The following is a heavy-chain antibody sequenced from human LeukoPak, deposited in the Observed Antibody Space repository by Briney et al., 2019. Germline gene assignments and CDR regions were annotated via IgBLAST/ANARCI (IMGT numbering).Heavy chain of an antibody. J-gene: IGHJ4*02. Sequence: GGSLRLSCAASGFTFSSYAMHWVRQAPGKGPEYVSAISSNGGSTYYANSVKGRFTISRDNSKNTLYLQMGSLRAEDMAVYYCARAGAIYSYLNTAIGYWGQGTLVTVSS. CDR1: GFTFSSYA. V-gene: IGHV3-64*01. CDR3: ARAGAIYSYLNTAIGY. CDR2: ISSNGGST. D-gene: IGHD5-12*01.